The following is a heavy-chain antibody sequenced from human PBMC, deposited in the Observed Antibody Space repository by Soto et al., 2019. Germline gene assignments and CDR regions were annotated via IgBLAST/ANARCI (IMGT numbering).Heavy chain of an antibody. CDR1: GYTFTSYG. CDR2: ISAYNGNT. Sequence: GASVKVSCKASGYTFTSYGISWVRQAPGQGLEWMGWISAYNGNTNYAQKLQGRVTMTTDTSTSTAYMELRSLRSDDTAVYYCARDLLVLRFLEWLPPGYYYYGMDVWGQGTTVTVSS. D-gene: IGHD3-3*01. CDR3: ARDLLVLRFLEWLPPGYYYYGMDV. J-gene: IGHJ6*02. V-gene: IGHV1-18*04.